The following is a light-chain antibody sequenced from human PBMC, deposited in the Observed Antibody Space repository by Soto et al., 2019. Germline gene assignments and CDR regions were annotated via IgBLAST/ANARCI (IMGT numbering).Light chain of an antibody. J-gene: IGLJ3*02. CDR3: QTWGAGMV. Sequence: QLVLTQSPSASASLGASVKLNCTLSSGHSDYAIAWHQQQPEKGPRYLMKLNSDGSHSKGDGIPDRFSGSSSGAERYLTISSLQSEDEADYHCQTWGAGMVFGGGTKLTVL. CDR1: SGHSDYA. CDR2: LNSDGSH. V-gene: IGLV4-69*01.